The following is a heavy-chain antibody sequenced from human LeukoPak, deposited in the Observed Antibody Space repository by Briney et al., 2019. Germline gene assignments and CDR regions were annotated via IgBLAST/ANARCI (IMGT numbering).Heavy chain of an antibody. J-gene: IGHJ4*02. D-gene: IGHD6-6*01. V-gene: IGHV3-53*01. Sequence: GGSLRLSCAASGFIVSSVYMSWVRQSPGKGLECVSIIYSTGDTYYADSVKGRFTISRDVSKNTVYLQMNSLRAEDTAVYYCARGGRSSELVWGQGTRVTGSS. CDR3: ARGGRSSELV. CDR2: IYSTGDT. CDR1: GFIVSSVY.